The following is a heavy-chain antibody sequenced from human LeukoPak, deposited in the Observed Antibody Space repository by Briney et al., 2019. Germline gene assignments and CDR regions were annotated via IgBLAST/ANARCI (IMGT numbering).Heavy chain of an antibody. CDR2: IYYSGST. D-gene: IGHD6-13*01. J-gene: IGHJ5*02. CDR3: ARQGYSSSWYRYYDSSGSPDNWFDP. Sequence: SSETLSLTCTVSGGSINSYYWNWIRQPPGKGLEWIGYIYYSGSTNYNPSLKSRVTISVDTSKNQFSLKLSSVTAADTAVYYCARQGYSSSWYRYYDSSGSPDNWFDPWGQGTLVTVSS. CDR1: GGSINSYY. V-gene: IGHV4-59*08.